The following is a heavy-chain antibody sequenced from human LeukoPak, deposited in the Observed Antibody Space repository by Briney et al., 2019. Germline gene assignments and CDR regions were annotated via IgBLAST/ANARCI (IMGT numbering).Heavy chain of an antibody. Sequence: ASVKVSCKPSGYTFTGYHIHWVRQAPGQGLEWMGWINPNSGGTNLAQKLQGRVTMTTDTSTSTAYMELRGLRSGDTAVYYCARGNIGWYSTGDYFDYWGQGTLVTVSS. CDR1: GYTFTGYH. CDR2: INPNSGGT. CDR3: ARGNIGWYSTGDYFDY. J-gene: IGHJ4*02. V-gene: IGHV1-2*02. D-gene: IGHD6-19*01.